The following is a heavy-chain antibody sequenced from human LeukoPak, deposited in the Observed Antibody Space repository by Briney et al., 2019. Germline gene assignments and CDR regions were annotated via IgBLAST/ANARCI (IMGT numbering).Heavy chain of an antibody. CDR2: ISSSGGTI. J-gene: IGHJ3*02. CDR3: AGYSSGWFGAFHI. V-gene: IGHV3-11*04. D-gene: IGHD6-19*01. Sequence: GGSLRLSCAASGFTFSGYYMNWIRQAPGKGLEWISYISSSGGTIYYADSVKGRFTISRDNAKNSLYLQMNSLRAEDTAVYYCAGYSSGWFGAFHIWGQGTMVTVSS. CDR1: GFTFSGYY.